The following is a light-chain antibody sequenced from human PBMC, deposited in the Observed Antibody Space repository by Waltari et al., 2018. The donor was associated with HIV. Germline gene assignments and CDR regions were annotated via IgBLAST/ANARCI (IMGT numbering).Light chain of an antibody. J-gene: IGLJ3*02. CDR2: DNY. CDR1: SSNIGSND. Sequence: QSVLTQPPSVSAAPGQRVTISCSGSSSNIGSNDVSCYQQLPGTAPKLLIFDNYKRPSGIPARFSGSKSGTSATLGITGLQTGDEADYYCGTWDSGLSAVVFGGGTKLTVL. V-gene: IGLV1-51*01. CDR3: GTWDSGLSAVV.